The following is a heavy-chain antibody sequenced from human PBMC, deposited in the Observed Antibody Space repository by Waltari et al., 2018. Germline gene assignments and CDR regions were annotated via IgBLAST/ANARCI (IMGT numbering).Heavy chain of an antibody. V-gene: IGHV1-69-2*01. D-gene: IGHD6-13*01. J-gene: IGHJ4*02. Sequence: EVQLVQSGAEVKKPGATVKISCKVSGYTFTDYYMHWVQKAPGKGLEWRGLVVPEDGETSNAAKYQVRVTITADTSTDTAYMELSSLRSEDTAVYYWATDLKLGYSSSLYGGGYWGQGTLVTVSS. CDR1: GYTFTDYY. CDR3: ATDLKLGYSSSLYGGGY. CDR2: VVPEDGET.